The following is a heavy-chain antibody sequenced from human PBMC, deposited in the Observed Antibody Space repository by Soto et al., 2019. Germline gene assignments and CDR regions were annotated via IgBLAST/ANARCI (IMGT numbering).Heavy chain of an antibody. Sequence: LSLTCTVSGGSISSGGYYWYWIRQHPGKGLEWIGYIYYSGTTYYNPSLKSRVTISVDTSKNQFSLKLSSVTAADTAVYYCAASCVACGGFNYYGMDVWGQGTTVT. CDR1: GGSISSGGYY. CDR2: IYYSGTT. CDR3: AASCVACGGFNYYGMDV. D-gene: IGHD2-21*01. V-gene: IGHV4-31*03. J-gene: IGHJ6*02.